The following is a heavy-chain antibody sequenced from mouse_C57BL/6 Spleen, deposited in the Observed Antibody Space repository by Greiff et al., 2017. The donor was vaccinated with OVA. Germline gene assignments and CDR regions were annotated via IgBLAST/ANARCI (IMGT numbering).Heavy chain of an antibody. V-gene: IGHV3-6*01. J-gene: IGHJ1*03. CDR3: ARAGYFDV. CDR2: ISYDGSN. Sequence: EVKLVESGPGLVKPSQSLSLTCSVTGYSITSGYYWNWIRQFPGNKLEWMGYISYDGSNNYNPSLKNRISITRDTSKNQFFLKLNSVTTEDTATYYCARAGYFDVWGTGTTVTVSS. CDR1: GYSITSGYY.